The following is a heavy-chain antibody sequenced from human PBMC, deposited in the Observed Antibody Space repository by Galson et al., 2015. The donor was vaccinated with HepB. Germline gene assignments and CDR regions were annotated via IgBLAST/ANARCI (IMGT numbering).Heavy chain of an antibody. CDR3: ARARGYSGYDFRRMAFDI. Sequence: SLRLSCAASGFTFSSYAMHWVRQAPGKGLDWVAVISYDGSNKYYADSVKGRFTISRDNSKNTLYLQMNSLRAEDTAVYYCARARGYSGYDFRRMAFDIWGQGTMVTVSS. J-gene: IGHJ3*02. CDR1: GFTFSSYA. V-gene: IGHV3-30*04. D-gene: IGHD5-12*01. CDR2: ISYDGSNK.